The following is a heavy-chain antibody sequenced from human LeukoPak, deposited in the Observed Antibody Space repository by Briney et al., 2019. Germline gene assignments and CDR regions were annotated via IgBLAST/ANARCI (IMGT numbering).Heavy chain of an antibody. J-gene: IGHJ1*01. CDR2: IYYSGST. Sequence: SETLSLTCTVSGGSISSSSYYWGWIRQPPGTGLEWIGSIYYSGSTYYNPSLKSRVTISVDTSKNQFSLKLSSVTAADTAVYYCARIAVPYYYDSSGYSSYFQHWGQGTLVTVSS. D-gene: IGHD3-22*01. CDR3: ARIAVPYYYDSSGYSSYFQH. V-gene: IGHV4-39*07. CDR1: GGSISSSSYY.